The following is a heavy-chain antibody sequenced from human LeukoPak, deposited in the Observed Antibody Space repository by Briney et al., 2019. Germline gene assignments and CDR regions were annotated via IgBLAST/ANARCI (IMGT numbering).Heavy chain of an antibody. CDR2: INPNSGGT. Sequence: ASVKVSCKASGYTFTGYYMHWVRQAPGQGLEWMGWINPNSGGTNYAQKFQGRVTMTRDTFISTAYMELSRLRSDDTAVYYCARDKRRAIFGVVINNWFDPWGQGTLVTVSS. CDR1: GYTFTGYY. V-gene: IGHV1-2*02. D-gene: IGHD3-3*01. CDR3: ARDKRRAIFGVVINNWFDP. J-gene: IGHJ5*02.